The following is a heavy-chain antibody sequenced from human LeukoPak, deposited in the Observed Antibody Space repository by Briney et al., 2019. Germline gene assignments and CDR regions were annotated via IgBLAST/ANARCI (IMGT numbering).Heavy chain of an antibody. V-gene: IGHV4-39*01. CDR1: GGSISSYY. CDR3: ARLLLNYDSSGYYYDY. D-gene: IGHD3-22*01. Sequence: SETLSLTCTVSGGSISSYYWGWIRQPPGKGLEWIGSIYYSGSTYYNPSLKSRVTISVDTSKNQFSLKLSSVTAADTAVYYCARLLLNYDSSGYYYDYWGQGTLVTVSS. J-gene: IGHJ4*02. CDR2: IYYSGST.